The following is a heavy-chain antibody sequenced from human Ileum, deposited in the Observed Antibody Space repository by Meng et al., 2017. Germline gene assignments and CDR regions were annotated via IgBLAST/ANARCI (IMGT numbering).Heavy chain of an antibody. J-gene: IGHJ4*02. CDR1: GGSVSSASYY. V-gene: IGHV4-61*01. Sequence: QVHVEESGPGPGRPPEPLSLTCNFPGGSVSSASYYWSWIRQPPGKGLEWIGLIHYSGSRNYNPSLKSRVTMSVDTSKNQVSLRLTSVTAADTAVYYCARFYGSGTFEVHDYWGQGTLVTVSS. D-gene: IGHD3-10*01. CDR2: IHYSGSR. CDR3: ARFYGSGTFEVHDY.